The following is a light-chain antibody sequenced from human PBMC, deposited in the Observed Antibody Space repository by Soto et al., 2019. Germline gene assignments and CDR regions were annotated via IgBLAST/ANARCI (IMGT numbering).Light chain of an antibody. Sequence: SALTQPPSASGSHGQSVTISCTGTSSDVGGYNYVSWYQQHPGKAPKLMIYEVSKRPSGVPDRFSGSKSGNTASLTVSGLQAEDEADYYCSSYAGSNNFVFGTGTKVTVL. CDR1: SSDVGGYNY. J-gene: IGLJ1*01. CDR2: EVS. CDR3: SSYAGSNNFV. V-gene: IGLV2-8*01.